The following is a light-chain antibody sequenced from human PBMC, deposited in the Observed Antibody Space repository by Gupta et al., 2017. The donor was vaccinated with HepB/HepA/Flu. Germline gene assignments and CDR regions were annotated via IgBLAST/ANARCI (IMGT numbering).Light chain of an antibody. J-gene: IGLJ2*01. Sequence: NFMLTQPHSVSESPGKTVTITCTRFTGTIGSNYVHWYQQRPGTAPSTVLFDYNQRPSAVPDPFSFSIDSSSTSASLTISGLKTEDEADYYCQSYDSSNHVIFGGGTKLTVL. CDR3: QSYDSSNHVI. CDR2: DYN. CDR1: TGTIGSNY. V-gene: IGLV6-57*03.